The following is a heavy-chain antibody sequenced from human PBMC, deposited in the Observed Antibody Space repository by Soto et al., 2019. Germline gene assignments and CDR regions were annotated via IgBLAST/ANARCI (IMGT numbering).Heavy chain of an antibody. CDR2: ISNDGSNK. CDR3: AKAGADTGTYYFDY. CDR1: NFTFSNYG. J-gene: IGHJ4*02. Sequence: QVQLVESGGGVVQPGRSLRLSCAASNFTFSNYGMHWVRQAPGKGLEWVALISNDGSNKYYTDSVKGRFTISRDNSRNTLSLQMNSLSADDTAVYYCAKAGADTGTYYFDYWGQGTLITVSS. D-gene: IGHD1-26*01. V-gene: IGHV3-30*18.